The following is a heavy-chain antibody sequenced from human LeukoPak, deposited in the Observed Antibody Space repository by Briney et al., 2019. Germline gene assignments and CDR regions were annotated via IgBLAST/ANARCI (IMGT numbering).Heavy chain of an antibody. CDR2: IYYSGST. J-gene: IGHJ4*02. D-gene: IGHD2-2*01. V-gene: IGHV4-31*03. Sequence: SEILSLTCTVSGGSISSGGYYWSWIRQHPGKGLEWIGYIYYSGSTYYNPSLKSRVTISVDTSKNQFSLKLSSVTAADTAVYYCARVYDIVVVPAARGGVYFDYWGQGTLVTVSS. CDR3: ARVYDIVVVPAARGGVYFDY. CDR1: GGSISSGGYY.